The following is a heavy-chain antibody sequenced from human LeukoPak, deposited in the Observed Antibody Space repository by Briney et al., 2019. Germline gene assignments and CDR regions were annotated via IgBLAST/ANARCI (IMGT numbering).Heavy chain of an antibody. CDR3: ARNYDSSGYYQLLDY. CDR1: GFTFDDYG. J-gene: IGHJ4*02. V-gene: IGHV3-20*04. CDR2: ISWNSGSI. Sequence: GGSLRLSCAASGFTFDDYGMSWVRQAPGKGLEWVSGISWNSGSIGYADSVKGRFTISRDNAKNSLYLQMNSLRAEDTAVYYCARNYDSSGYYQLLDYWGQGTLVTVSS. D-gene: IGHD3-22*01.